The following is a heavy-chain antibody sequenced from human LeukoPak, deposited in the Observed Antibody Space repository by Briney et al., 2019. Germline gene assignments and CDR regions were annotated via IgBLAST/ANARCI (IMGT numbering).Heavy chain of an antibody. Sequence: SETLSLTCAVSGGSISSSNWWSWVRQPPGKGLEWIGEIYHSGSTNYNPSLKSRVTISVDTSKNQFSLKLSSVTAADTAVYYCARCPHSRLQTDAFDIWGQGTMVTVSS. J-gene: IGHJ3*02. CDR3: ARCPHSRLQTDAFDI. CDR1: GGSISSSNW. V-gene: IGHV4-4*02. CDR2: IYHSGST. D-gene: IGHD6-25*01.